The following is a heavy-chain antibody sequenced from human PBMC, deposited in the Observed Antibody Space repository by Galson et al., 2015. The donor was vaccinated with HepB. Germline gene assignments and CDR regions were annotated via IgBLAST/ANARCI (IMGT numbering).Heavy chain of an antibody. CDR2: IIPIFGTA. Sequence: SVKVSCKASGGTFSSYAISWVRQAPGQGLEWMGGIIPIFGTANYAQKFQGRVTITADESTSTAYMELSSLRSEDTAVYYCARVGIAAAGTPYYYYYYMDVWGKGTTVTVSS. CDR1: GGTFSSYA. J-gene: IGHJ6*03. CDR3: ARVGIAAAGTPYYYYYYMDV. V-gene: IGHV1-69*13. D-gene: IGHD6-13*01.